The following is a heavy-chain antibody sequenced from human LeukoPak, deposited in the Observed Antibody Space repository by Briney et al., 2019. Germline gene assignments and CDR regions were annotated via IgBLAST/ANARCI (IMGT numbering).Heavy chain of an antibody. D-gene: IGHD2/OR15-2a*01. V-gene: IGHV4-59*01. CDR1: GGSISTYY. Sequence: SETLSLTCTVSGGSISTYYWSWIRQPPGKGLEWIGYIYYSGSTNYNPSLKSRVTISVGTSKNQFSLKLSSVTAADTAVYYCARGATSLSYFDSRGQGTLVTVSS. CDR3: ARGATSLSYFDS. J-gene: IGHJ4*02. CDR2: IYYSGST.